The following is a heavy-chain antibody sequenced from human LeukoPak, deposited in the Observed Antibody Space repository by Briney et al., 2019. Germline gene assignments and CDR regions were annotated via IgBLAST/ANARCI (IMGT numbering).Heavy chain of an antibody. CDR1: GGSISSGGYY. CDR3: ARESGESYYDFWSGYYGTYNWFDP. V-gene: IGHV4-30-4*02. Sequence: PSETLSLTCTVSGGSISSGGYYWSWIRQPPGKGLEWIGYIYYSGSTYYNPSLKSRVTISVDTSKNQFSLKLSSATAADTAVYYCARESGESYYDFWSGYYGTYNWFDPWGQGTLVTVSS. J-gene: IGHJ5*02. CDR2: IYYSGST. D-gene: IGHD3-3*01.